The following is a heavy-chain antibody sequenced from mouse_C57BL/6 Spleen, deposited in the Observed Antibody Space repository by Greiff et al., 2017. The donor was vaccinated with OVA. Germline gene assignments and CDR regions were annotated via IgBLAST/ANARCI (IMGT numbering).Heavy chain of an antibody. CDR3: ARRSPDYYGSSYLFDY. Sequence: QVQLQQPGAELVRPGSSVKLSCKASGYTFTSYWMDWVKQRPGQGLEWIGNIYPSDSETHYNQKFKDKATLTVDKSSSTAYMQLSSLTSEDSAVYYCARRSPDYYGSSYLFDYWGQGTTLTVSS. CDR1: GYTFTSYW. V-gene: IGHV1-61*01. D-gene: IGHD1-1*01. CDR2: IYPSDSET. J-gene: IGHJ2*01.